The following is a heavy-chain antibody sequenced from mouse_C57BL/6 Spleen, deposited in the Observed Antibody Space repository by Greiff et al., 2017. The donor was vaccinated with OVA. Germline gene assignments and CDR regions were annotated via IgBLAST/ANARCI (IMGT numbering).Heavy chain of an antibody. Sequence: QVQLQQSGAELVMPGASVKLSCKASGYTFTSYWMHWVKQRPGQGLEWIGEIDPSDSYTNYNRKFKGKSTLTVDKSSSTAYMQLSSLTSEDSAVYYCARSLGAMDYWGQGTSVTVSS. CDR2: IDPSDSYT. CDR3: ARSLGAMDY. D-gene: IGHD3-3*01. J-gene: IGHJ4*01. CDR1: GYTFTSYW. V-gene: IGHV1-69*01.